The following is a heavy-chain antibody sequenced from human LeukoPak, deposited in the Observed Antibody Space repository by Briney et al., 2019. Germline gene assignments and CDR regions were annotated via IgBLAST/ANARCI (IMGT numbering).Heavy chain of an antibody. CDR1: GYSFTTYW. D-gene: IGHD1-26*01. Sequence: GESLKISCKASGYSFTTYWIAWVRQMPGKGLEWMGIIYPGDSDTRYSPSFQGQVTISADKSIDTAYLQWSSLKASDTAMYYCARRPLYSGNYSGAFDFWGQGTMVIVSS. CDR3: ARRPLYSGNYSGAFDF. CDR2: IYPGDSDT. J-gene: IGHJ3*01. V-gene: IGHV5-51*01.